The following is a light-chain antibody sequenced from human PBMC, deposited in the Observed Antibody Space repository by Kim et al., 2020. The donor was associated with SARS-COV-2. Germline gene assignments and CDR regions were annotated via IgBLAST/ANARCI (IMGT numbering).Light chain of an antibody. CDR1: ALPKQY. J-gene: IGLJ2*01. V-gene: IGLV3-25*03. CDR2: KDS. CDR3: QSADSSGTYVV. Sequence: SYELTQPPSVSVSPGQTARITCSGDALPKQYAYWYQQKPGQAPVLVIYKDSERPSGIPERFSGSSSGTKVTLTISGVQAEDEADYHCQSADSSGTYVVFGGGTQLTVL.